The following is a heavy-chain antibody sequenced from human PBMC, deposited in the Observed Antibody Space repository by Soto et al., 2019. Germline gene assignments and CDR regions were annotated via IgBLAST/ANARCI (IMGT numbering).Heavy chain of an antibody. Sequence: EVQLVESGGGLVQPGGSLKLSCEASGFTFSGSAMHCVRQASGKGLEWVGRIRSKANSYATAYAASVKGRFTISRDDSTNTAYLQMNSLKTEYTAVYYCTPGGALLGYCSGGSCLAWGQGTLVTVSS. CDR3: TPGGALLGYCSGGSCLA. CDR2: IRSKANSYAT. D-gene: IGHD2-15*01. CDR1: GFTFSGSA. J-gene: IGHJ5*02. V-gene: IGHV3-73*02.